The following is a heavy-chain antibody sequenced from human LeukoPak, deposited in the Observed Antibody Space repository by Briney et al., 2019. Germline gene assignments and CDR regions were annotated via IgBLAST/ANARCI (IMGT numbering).Heavy chain of an antibody. CDR2: IYSGGST. J-gene: IGHJ4*02. Sequence: PGGSLRLSCAASGFTVSSNYMSWVRQAPGKGLEWVSVIYSGGSTYYADSVKGRFTISRDNSKNTLYLQMNSLRAEDTAVYYCARAQYYYDSSGSVFDYWGQGTLVTVSS. CDR1: GFTVSSNY. V-gene: IGHV3-66*01. D-gene: IGHD3-22*01. CDR3: ARAQYYYDSSGSVFDY.